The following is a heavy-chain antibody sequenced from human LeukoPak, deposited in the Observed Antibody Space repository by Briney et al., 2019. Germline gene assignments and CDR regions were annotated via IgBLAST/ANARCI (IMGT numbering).Heavy chain of an antibody. CDR3: AGTYDSSGYYYVFDY. Sequence: GASVKVSCKASGYTFTGYYMHWVRQAPGQGLEWMGWINPNSGGTNYAQKFQGRVTMTRDTSISKAYMELSRLRSDDTAVYYCAGTYDSSGYYYVFDYWGQETLVTVSS. J-gene: IGHJ4*02. V-gene: IGHV1-2*02. CDR1: GYTFTGYY. CDR2: INPNSGGT. D-gene: IGHD3-22*01.